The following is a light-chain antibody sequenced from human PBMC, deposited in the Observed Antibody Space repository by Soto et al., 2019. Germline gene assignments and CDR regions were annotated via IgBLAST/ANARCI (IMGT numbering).Light chain of an antibody. CDR2: GAS. J-gene: IGKJ5*01. CDR1: QSVSSR. V-gene: IGKV3-20*01. CDR3: QHYAGGSRIT. Sequence: IILTQSPSTLSLSPGGIATLSCGSSQSVSSRLAWYQQKPGQAPRLLISGASSRATGIPDRFSGSGFGTDFTLTISRLEPEDFALYYCQHYAGGSRITFGQGTRLEIK.